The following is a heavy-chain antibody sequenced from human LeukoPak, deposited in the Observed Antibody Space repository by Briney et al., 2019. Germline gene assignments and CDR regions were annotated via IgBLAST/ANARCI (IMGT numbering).Heavy chain of an antibody. D-gene: IGHD3-22*01. CDR3: ARPYDSSGYYYDAFDI. V-gene: IGHV1-18*01. J-gene: IGHJ3*02. CDR1: GYTFTSYG. Sequence: ASVKVSCKASGYTFTSYGISWVRQAPGQGLEWMGWISAYNGNTNYAQKLQGRVTMTTDTSTSTAYMELRSLRSDDTAVYYCARPYDSSGYYYDAFDIWGQGTMVTVS. CDR2: ISAYNGNT.